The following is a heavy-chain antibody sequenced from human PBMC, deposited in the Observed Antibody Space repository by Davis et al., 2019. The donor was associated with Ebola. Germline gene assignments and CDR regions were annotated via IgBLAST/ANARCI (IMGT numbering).Heavy chain of an antibody. V-gene: IGHV4-34*01. CDR1: GFTFSTYA. CDR2: INQRGKT. Sequence: ESLKISCAASGFTFSTYAMHWVRQSPGKGLEWIGEINQRGKTFYDPSLKSRATLSIDTSKLQFSLRLASVTAADTGIYYCASPHQIRGKACFDLWGQGDLVVVSS. J-gene: IGHJ5*02. D-gene: IGHD2-2*01. CDR3: ASPHQIRGKACFDL.